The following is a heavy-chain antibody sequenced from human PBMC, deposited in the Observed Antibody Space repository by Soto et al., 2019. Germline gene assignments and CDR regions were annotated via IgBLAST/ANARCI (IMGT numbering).Heavy chain of an antibody. J-gene: IGHJ6*02. V-gene: IGHV4-31*03. CDR2: IYYSGST. Sequence: SETLSLTCTVSGGSISSGDYYWSWLRQHPGKGLEWIGYIYYSGSTYYNPSLKSRVTISVDTSKNQFSLKLSSVTAADTAVYYCARSQYYDFWSGYYSAYYYGMDVWGQGTTVTVSS. D-gene: IGHD3-3*01. CDR1: GGSISSGDYY. CDR3: ARSQYYDFWSGYYSAYYYGMDV.